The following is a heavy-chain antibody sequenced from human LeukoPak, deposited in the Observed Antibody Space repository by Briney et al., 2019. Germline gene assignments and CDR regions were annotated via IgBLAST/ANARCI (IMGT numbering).Heavy chain of an antibody. CDR2: INPSGGST. CDR1: GYTFTYCS. V-gene: IGHV1-46*01. Sequence: ASVKVSCKASGYTFTYCSLHWLQQAPGQGLEWMGIINPSGGSTSYAQKFQGRVTMTRDTSTSTVYMELSSLRSEDTAVYYCARDLPREDTVDYWGQGTLVTVSS. CDR3: ARDLPREDTVDY. J-gene: IGHJ4*02.